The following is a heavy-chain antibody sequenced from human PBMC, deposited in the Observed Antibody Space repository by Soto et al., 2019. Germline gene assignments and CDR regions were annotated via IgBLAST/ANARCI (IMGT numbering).Heavy chain of an antibody. V-gene: IGHV3-74*01. D-gene: IGHD5-12*01. Sequence: PGGSLRLSCAASGFTFSSYWMHWVRQAPGKGLVWVSRITSEGTTTSYADSVKGRFTISRDNAKNTLFLQMNSLGAEDTAVYYCARGGVGSFDYWGQGSQVTVSS. J-gene: IGHJ4*02. CDR3: ARGGVGSFDY. CDR1: GFTFSSYW. CDR2: ITSEGTTT.